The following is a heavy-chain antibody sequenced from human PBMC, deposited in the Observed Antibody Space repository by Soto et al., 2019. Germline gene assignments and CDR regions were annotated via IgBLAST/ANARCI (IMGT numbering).Heavy chain of an antibody. J-gene: IGHJ5*02. D-gene: IGHD2-15*01. V-gene: IGHV4-59*01. CDR3: ARAVVAATRWFDP. CDR1: GGSISSYY. CDR2: IYYSGST. Sequence: PEETLSLTCTVSGGSISSYYWSWIRQPPGKGLEWIGYIYYSGSTNYNPSLKSRVTISVDTSKNQFSLKLSSVTAADTAVYYCARAVVAATRWFDPWGQGTLVTVSS.